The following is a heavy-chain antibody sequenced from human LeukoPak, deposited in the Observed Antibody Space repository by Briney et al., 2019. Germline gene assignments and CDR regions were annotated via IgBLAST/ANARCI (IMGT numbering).Heavy chain of an antibody. CDR1: GFTFRNYS. J-gene: IGHJ4*02. CDR3: ARDRDIVPTIVPFDY. D-gene: IGHD5-12*01. Sequence: GGSLRLSCAASGFTFRNYSMNWVGRAPGKGLEWVSSITNSGSFIYYADSVKGRFTISRDNAKNSLYLQMNSLRAEDTAVYYCARDRDIVPTIVPFDYWGQGTLVTVSS. CDR2: ITNSGSFI. V-gene: IGHV3-21*01.